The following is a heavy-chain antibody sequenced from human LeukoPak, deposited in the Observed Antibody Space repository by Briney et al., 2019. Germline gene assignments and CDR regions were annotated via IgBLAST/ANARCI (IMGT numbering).Heavy chain of an antibody. CDR1: GYSISSGYY. J-gene: IGHJ4*02. V-gene: IGHV4-38-2*02. D-gene: IGHD6-19*01. CDR2: INHSGST. Sequence: SETLSLTCTVSGYSISSGYYWSWIRQPPGKGLEWIGEINHSGSTNYNPSLKSRVTISVDTSKNQFSLKLSSVTAADTAVYYCASQRYSSGWLDYWGQGTLVTVSS. CDR3: ASQRYSSGWLDY.